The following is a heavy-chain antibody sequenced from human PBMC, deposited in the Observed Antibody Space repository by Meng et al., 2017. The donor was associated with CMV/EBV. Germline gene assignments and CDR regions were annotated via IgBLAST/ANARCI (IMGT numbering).Heavy chain of an antibody. CDR2: INHSGST. Sequence: SETLSLTCAVYGGSFSGYYWSWIRQPPGKGLEWIGEINHSGSTNYNPSLKSRVTISVDTSKNQFSLKLISVTAADTAVYYCARKITMVRGVISRESWFDYWGQGTLVTVSS. V-gene: IGHV4-34*01. CDR1: GGSFSGYY. J-gene: IGHJ4*02. D-gene: IGHD3-10*01. CDR3: ARKITMVRGVISRESWFDY.